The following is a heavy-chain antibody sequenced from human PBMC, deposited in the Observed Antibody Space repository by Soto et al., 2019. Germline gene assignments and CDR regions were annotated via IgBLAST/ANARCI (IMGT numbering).Heavy chain of an antibody. D-gene: IGHD3-22*01. Sequence: QITLKESGPTLVKVTQTVTLTCTFSGFSLSSTGVGVGWIRQSPGKALEGLALINWNDDKRYNPSLKSRPTNTKDTSKNQVVLTMTNMDPVDTATYYCARSGHNSGFFYYDYWGQGTLVTVSS. CDR1: GFSLSSTGVG. CDR2: INWNDDK. V-gene: IGHV2-5*01. CDR3: ARSGHNSGFFYYDY. J-gene: IGHJ4*02.